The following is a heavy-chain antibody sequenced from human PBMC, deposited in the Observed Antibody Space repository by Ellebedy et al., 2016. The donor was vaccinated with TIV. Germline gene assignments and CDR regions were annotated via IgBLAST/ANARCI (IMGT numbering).Heavy chain of an antibody. CDR2: IYYSGYT. D-gene: IGHD3-9*01. CDR1: GGSISTYY. V-gene: IGHV4-59*08. CDR3: ARGPLRYFDWVYYYHGMDV. J-gene: IGHJ6*02. Sequence: MPSETLSLTCTVSGGSISTYYWSLIRQPPGQGLEWIGYIYYSGYTEYNPSLKSRVTISLDTSKDQFSLRLSSVTAADTAVYYCARGPLRYFDWVYYYHGMDVWGQGTTVTVSS.